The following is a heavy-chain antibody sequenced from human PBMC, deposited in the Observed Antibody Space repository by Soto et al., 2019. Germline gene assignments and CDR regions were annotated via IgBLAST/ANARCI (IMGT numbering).Heavy chain of an antibody. CDR2: INHRGTT. V-gene: IGHV4-34*01. Sequence: QVQLQQCGAGLLRPSETLSLTCAVYGGSFSGYYWTLIRQSPGKGLEWIGEINHRGTTNYNPSLESRLIISADTSKNQFSLKVYSVTAADTAVYYCARGPINHGLATGGIDVWPQGTTVTVSS. D-gene: IGHD4-17*01. CDR3: ARGPINHGLATGGIDV. CDR1: GGSFSGYY. J-gene: IGHJ6*02.